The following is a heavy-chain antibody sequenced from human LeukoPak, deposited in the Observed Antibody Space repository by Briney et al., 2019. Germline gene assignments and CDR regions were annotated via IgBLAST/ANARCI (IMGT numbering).Heavy chain of an antibody. CDR1: GGSLSSYY. Sequence: SETLSLTCTDSGGSLSSYYWSWIRQPAGKGLEWIGRIYTSGSTNYNPSLKSRVTMSVDTSKNQFSLKLSSVTAADTAVYYCARVYVHYDFWSGYLNWFDPWGQGTLVTVSS. D-gene: IGHD3-3*01. J-gene: IGHJ5*02. CDR2: IYTSGST. CDR3: ARVYVHYDFWSGYLNWFDP. V-gene: IGHV4-4*07.